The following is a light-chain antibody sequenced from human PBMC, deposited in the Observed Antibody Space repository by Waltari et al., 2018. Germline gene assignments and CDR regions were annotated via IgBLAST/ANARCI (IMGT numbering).Light chain of an antibody. Sequence: QLVPTQSPSASASLAASVTLTSTLTSGHSSHAIAWHQQPPAKGPRYLIRLNSDGSHTKGDGIPDRFSGSSSGAERYLTISSLQSEDEADYYCQTWATGIRVFGGGTKLTVL. CDR1: SGHSSHA. J-gene: IGLJ2*01. V-gene: IGLV4-69*01. CDR2: LNSDGSH. CDR3: QTWATGIRV.